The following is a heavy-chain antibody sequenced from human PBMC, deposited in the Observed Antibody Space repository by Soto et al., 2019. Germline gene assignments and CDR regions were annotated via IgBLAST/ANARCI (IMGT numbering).Heavy chain of an antibody. Sequence: QVQLVESGGGVVQPGRSLRLSCAASGFTFSSYAMHWVRQAPGKGLEWVAVISYDGSNKYYADSVKGRFTISRDNSKNTLYLQMNSLRAEDTAVYYCARDLTTGYSSSWYRGYWGQGTLVTVSS. V-gene: IGHV3-30-3*01. D-gene: IGHD6-13*01. J-gene: IGHJ4*02. CDR1: GFTFSSYA. CDR2: ISYDGSNK. CDR3: ARDLTTGYSSSWYRGY.